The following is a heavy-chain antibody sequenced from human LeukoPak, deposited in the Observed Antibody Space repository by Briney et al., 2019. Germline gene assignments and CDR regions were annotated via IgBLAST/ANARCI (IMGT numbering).Heavy chain of an antibody. J-gene: IGHJ4*02. CDR3: AKASSPQWLVQDY. CDR2: ISYDGSNK. CDR1: GFTLSSYG. Sequence: GRSLRLSCAASGFTLSSYGMHWVRQAPGKGLEWVAVISYDGSNKYYAGSVKGRFTISRDNSKNTLYLQMNSLRAEDTAVYYCAKASSPQWLVQDYWGQGTLVTVSS. V-gene: IGHV3-30*18. D-gene: IGHD6-19*01.